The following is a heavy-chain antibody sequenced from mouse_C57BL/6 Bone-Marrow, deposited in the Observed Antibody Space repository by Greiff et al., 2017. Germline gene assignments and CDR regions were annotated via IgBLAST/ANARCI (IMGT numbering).Heavy chain of an antibody. V-gene: IGHV1-55*01. J-gene: IGHJ4*01. CDR2: IYPGSGST. Sequence: VQLQQPGAELVKPGASVKMSCKASGYTFTSYWITWVKQRPGQGLEWIGDIYPGSGSTNYNEKFKSKATLTVDTSSSTAYMQLSSLTSEDSAVYYCARCYYYGSKGLDYWGQGTSVTVSS. D-gene: IGHD1-1*01. CDR3: ARCYYYGSKGLDY. CDR1: GYTFTSYW.